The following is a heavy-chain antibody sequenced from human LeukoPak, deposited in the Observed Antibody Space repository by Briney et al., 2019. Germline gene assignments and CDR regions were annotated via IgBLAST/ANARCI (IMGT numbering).Heavy chain of an antibody. V-gene: IGHV4-4*02. D-gene: IGHD3-9*01. CDR2: IYHSGNT. Sequence: SETLSLTCAVSGGSISSGDWWSWVRQPPGKGLEWIGEIYHSGNTNYNPSLKSRVTISVDWSKNHFSLKLSSVTAADTAVYYCAREGDYDILTGYYFIDSWGQGTLVTVS. CDR1: GGSISSGDW. J-gene: IGHJ4*02. CDR3: AREGDYDILTGYYFIDS.